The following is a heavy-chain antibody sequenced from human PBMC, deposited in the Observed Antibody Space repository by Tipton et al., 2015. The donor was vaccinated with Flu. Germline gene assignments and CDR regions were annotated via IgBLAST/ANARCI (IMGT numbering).Heavy chain of an antibody. Sequence: TLSLTCTVSGYSISSGYYWGWIRQPPGKGLEWIGSIDHSGTTYYNPSLKSRVTISVDTSKNQFSLKLSSVTAADTAVYYCARVTELLWFGEARGWFDPWGQGTLVTVSS. CDR2: IDHSGTT. V-gene: IGHV4-38-2*02. D-gene: IGHD3-10*01. CDR3: ARVTELLWFGEARGWFDP. CDR1: GYSISSGYY. J-gene: IGHJ5*02.